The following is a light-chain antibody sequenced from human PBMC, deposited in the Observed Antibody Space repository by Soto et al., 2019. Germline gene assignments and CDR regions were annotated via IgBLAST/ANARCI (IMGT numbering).Light chain of an antibody. CDR1: QSVSSNY. CDR3: QQRDSSPLT. V-gene: IGKV3-20*01. CDR2: AAS. Sequence: VMTQSPGTLSVSPGEGATLSCRASQSVSSNYLVWYQHRPGQAPRLLIYAASTRATGIPDRFTGSGSGTDFALTITSLEPEDFAVYFCQQRDSSPLTFGQGTKVDI. J-gene: IGKJ1*01.